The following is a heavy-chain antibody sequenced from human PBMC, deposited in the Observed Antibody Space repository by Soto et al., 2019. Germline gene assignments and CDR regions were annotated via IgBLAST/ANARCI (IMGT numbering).Heavy chain of an antibody. CDR1: GFTLSDHA. Sequence: EVQLVESGGGLVQPGRSLRLSCATSGFTLSDHAIHWVRQAPGKGLEWVAGIHWHSGNTAYAHSVKGRFTISGDTAKNSLYLKMSSLRAEDKALYSCAKAVTPSYAYYTRWGGFHCSRQGSLVTVSS. V-gene: IGHV3-9*01. CDR2: IHWHSGNT. CDR3: AKAVTPSYAYYTRWGGFHC. D-gene: IGHD3-3*01. J-gene: IGHJ4*02.